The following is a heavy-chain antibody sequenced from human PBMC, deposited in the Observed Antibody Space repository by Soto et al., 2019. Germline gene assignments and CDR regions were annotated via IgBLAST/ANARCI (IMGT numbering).Heavy chain of an antibody. CDR2: ISAYNGNT. Sequence: QVQLVQSGAEVKKSGASVKVSCKASGHTFSSYTISWVRQAPGQGLEWMGWISAYNGNTKYAQKLQDRVTMTTDTSTNTAYMELRSLRSDDTAVYYCARDSPPFDYWGQGTLVTVSS. V-gene: IGHV1-18*01. CDR3: ARDSPPFDY. J-gene: IGHJ4*02. CDR1: GHTFSSYT.